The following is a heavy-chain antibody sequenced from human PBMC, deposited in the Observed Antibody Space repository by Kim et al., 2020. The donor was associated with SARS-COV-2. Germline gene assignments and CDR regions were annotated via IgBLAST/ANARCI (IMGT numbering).Heavy chain of an antibody. CDR3: ARRAMTGYYDY. CDR2: ST. D-gene: IGHD3-9*01. J-gene: IGHJ4*02. V-gene: IGHV4-61*07. Sequence: STNYTPSLKSRVTISLDTSKNQFSLKLSSVTAADTAVYYCARRAMTGYYDYWGQGTLVTVSS.